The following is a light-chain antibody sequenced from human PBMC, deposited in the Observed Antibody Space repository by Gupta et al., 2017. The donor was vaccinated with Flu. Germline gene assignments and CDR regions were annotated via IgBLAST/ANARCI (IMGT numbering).Light chain of an antibody. Sequence: EIVLTQSPGTLSLSPGERATLSCRAGQSVSRSSLAWYQQKPGQAPRLLIDGASSRATGIPDRFSGSGSGTDFTLTISRLEPEDFAVYYCQQYGSSPQTFGQGTKVEIK. CDR1: QSVSRSS. CDR3: QQYGSSPQT. J-gene: IGKJ1*01. CDR2: GAS. V-gene: IGKV3-20*01.